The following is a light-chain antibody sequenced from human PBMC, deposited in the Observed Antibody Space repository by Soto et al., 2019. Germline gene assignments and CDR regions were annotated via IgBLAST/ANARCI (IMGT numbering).Light chain of an antibody. V-gene: IGKV1-39*01. CDR2: AAS. Sequence: DIQMTQSPSSLSASVGDRVTITCRASQSISTYLNWYQQKPGKAPKLLIYAASSLQSGVPSRFSGSGSGTDFALTIGSLQPEDFATYYCHQTYSMPRTFGHGTKVDIK. CDR1: QSISTY. CDR3: HQTYSMPRT. J-gene: IGKJ1*01.